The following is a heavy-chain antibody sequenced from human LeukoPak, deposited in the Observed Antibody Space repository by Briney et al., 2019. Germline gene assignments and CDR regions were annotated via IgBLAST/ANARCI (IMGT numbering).Heavy chain of an antibody. V-gene: IGHV4-31*11. J-gene: IGHJ4*02. Sequence: SETLSLTCAVSGGSISSGGYSWSWIRQPPGKGLEWIGYIYYSGSTSYNPSLKSRVTISVDTSTNQFSLKLSSVTAADTAVYYCASLKSAPGTYYLDYWGQGTLVTVSS. CDR3: ASLKSAPGTYYLDY. CDR2: IYYSGST. D-gene: IGHD3-16*01. CDR1: GGSISSGGYS.